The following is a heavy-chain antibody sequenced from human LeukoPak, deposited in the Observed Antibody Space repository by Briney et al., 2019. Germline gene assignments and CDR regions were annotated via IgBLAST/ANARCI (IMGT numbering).Heavy chain of an antibody. Sequence: PGGSLRLSCAASGFTFSSYAMNWVRQAPGKGLEWVSGISAGGGSTNHADSVKGRFTISRDNSKNTLYLQMNSLRSDDTAVYYCARDCPFGVNWNSYYYGMDVWGQGTTVTVSS. D-gene: IGHD1-1*01. CDR2: ISAGGGST. J-gene: IGHJ6*02. V-gene: IGHV3-23*01. CDR1: GFTFSSYA. CDR3: ARDCPFGVNWNSYYYGMDV.